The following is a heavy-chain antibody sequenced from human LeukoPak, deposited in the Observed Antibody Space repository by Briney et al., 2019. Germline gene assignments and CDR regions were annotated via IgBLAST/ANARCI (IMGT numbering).Heavy chain of an antibody. CDR3: ARRYCSSTSCYYFDY. Sequence: ASVKVSCRASGYTFTDYYMHWVRQAPGQGLEWMGWINVNRGGTNYAQRFQGRVTMTRDTSITTAYMELSRLKSDDTAVYYCARRYCSSTSCYYFDYWGQGTLVTVSS. CDR1: GYTFTDYY. D-gene: IGHD2-2*01. CDR2: INVNRGGT. J-gene: IGHJ4*02. V-gene: IGHV1-2*02.